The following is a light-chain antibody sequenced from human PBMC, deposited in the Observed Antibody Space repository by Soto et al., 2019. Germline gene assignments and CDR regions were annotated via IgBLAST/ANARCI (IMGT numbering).Light chain of an antibody. CDR1: QSVSNNY. CDR2: GAS. Sequence: EIVLTQSPGTLSLSPGGRATLSCRASQSVSNNYLAWYQQKPGQAPRLLIYGASNRATGIPDRFSGSGSGTDFTFTISSLQPEDIATYYCQQYDNLPTFGQGTRLEIK. CDR3: QQYDNLPT. V-gene: IGKV3-20*01. J-gene: IGKJ5*01.